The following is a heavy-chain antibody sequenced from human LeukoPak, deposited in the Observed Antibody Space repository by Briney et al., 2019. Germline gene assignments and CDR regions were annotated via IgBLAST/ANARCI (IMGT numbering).Heavy chain of an antibody. J-gene: IGHJ4*02. Sequence: SSETPSLTCTVSGGSISSHYWSWIRQPPGKGLEWIGYIYYSGSTNYNPSLKSRVTISVDTSKKQFTLQVNSVTAADTAVYYCARTHEVLYFDYWGQGTLVTVSS. D-gene: IGHD3-3*01. V-gene: IGHV4-59*08. CDR1: GGSISSHY. CDR3: ARTHEVLYFDY. CDR2: IYYSGST.